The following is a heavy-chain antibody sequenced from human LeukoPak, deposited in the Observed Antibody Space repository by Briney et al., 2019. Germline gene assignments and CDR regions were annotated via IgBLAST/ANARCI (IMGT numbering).Heavy chain of an antibody. D-gene: IGHD4-17*01. Sequence: GGSLRLSCVVSGFTFSTYEMNWVRQAPGKGLEWVSYISSNGGAISYEDSVRGRFTISRDNAKNPLYLQMNSLRPEDTAVYYCAREQTYGDYFDYWGRGTLVTVSS. V-gene: IGHV3-48*03. CDR3: AREQTYGDYFDY. CDR2: ISSNGGAI. J-gene: IGHJ4*02. CDR1: GFTFSTYE.